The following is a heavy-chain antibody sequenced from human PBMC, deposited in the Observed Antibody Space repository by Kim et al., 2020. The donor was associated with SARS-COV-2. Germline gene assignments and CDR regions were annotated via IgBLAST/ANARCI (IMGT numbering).Heavy chain of an antibody. J-gene: IGHJ3*02. Sequence: GESLKISCKGSGYSFTSYWIGWVRQMPGKGLEWMGIIYPGDSDTRYSPSFQGQVTISADKSISTAYLQWSSLKASDTTMYYCARHFHGYKAAFDIWGQGTMVTVSS. V-gene: IGHV5-51*01. CDR3: ARHFHGYKAAFDI. CDR2: IYPGDSDT. CDR1: GYSFTSYW. D-gene: IGHD1-1*01.